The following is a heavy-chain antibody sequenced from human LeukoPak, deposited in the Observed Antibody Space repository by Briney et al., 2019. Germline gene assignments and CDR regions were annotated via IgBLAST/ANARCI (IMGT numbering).Heavy chain of an antibody. D-gene: IGHD6-13*01. CDR3: ARGEAAAGNNWFDP. V-gene: IGHV4-30-4*08. J-gene: IGHJ5*02. Sequence: SQTLSLTCTVSGGSISSGDYYWSWIRQPPGKGLEWIGYIYYSGSTYYSPSLKSRVTISVDTSKNQFSLKLSSVTAADTAVYYCARGEAAAGNNWFDPWGQGTLVTVSS. CDR1: GGSISSGDYY. CDR2: IYYSGST.